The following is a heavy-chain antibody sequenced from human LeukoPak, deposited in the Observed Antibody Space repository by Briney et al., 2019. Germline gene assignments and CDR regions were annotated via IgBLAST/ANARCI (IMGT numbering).Heavy chain of an antibody. CDR2: ISSSSSYI. D-gene: IGHD1-26*01. CDR3: ARDVDSEDASDI. Sequence: GGSLRLSCAASGFTFSSYSMNWVRQAPGKGLEWVSSISSSSSYIYYADSVKGRFTISRDNAKNSLYLQMNSLRAEDTAVYYCARDVDSEDASDIWGQGTMVTVSS. J-gene: IGHJ3*02. CDR1: GFTFSSYS. V-gene: IGHV3-21*01.